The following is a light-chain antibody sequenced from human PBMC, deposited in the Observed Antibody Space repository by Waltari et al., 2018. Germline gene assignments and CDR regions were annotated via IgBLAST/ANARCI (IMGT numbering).Light chain of an antibody. Sequence: QSALTQPASVSGSPGQSITISCTGTSSDVGSNNLVSWYQQHPGQAPNLIIYEATKRTSGVSNRCSGSKSGNTASLTISGLQAEDEGDYYCCSYTNTHVVFGGGTKLTVL. CDR3: CSYTNTHVV. CDR2: EAT. CDR1: SSDVGSNNL. V-gene: IGLV2-14*02. J-gene: IGLJ2*01.